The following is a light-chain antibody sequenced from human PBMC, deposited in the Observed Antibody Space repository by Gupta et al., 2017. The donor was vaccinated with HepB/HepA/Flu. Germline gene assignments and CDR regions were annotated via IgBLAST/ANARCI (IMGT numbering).Light chain of an antibody. V-gene: IGLV1-51*02. J-gene: IGLJ2*01. Sequence: QSALTQPPSVSAAPGQDVTISCPGTSSNSGNNYVSWYQQLPGAAPQLLIHTNDARPAGSPDRFSGSKSGASDTLGIAGLQTGEEADYYCGTWDDTLSHVVFGGGTKLTVL. CDR1: SSNSGNNY. CDR3: GTWDDTLSHVV. CDR2: TND.